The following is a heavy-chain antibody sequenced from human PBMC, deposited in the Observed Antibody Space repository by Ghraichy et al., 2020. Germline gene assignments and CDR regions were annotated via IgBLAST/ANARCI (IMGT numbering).Heavy chain of an antibody. D-gene: IGHD6-6*01. Sequence: PETLSLTCTVSGGSISSYYWSWIRQPPGKGLEWIGYIYDSGSTNYNPSLKSRVTISVDTSKNQFSLKLSSVTAADTAVYYCAREGQLGYFAYWGQGTLVTVSS. J-gene: IGHJ4*02. CDR1: GGSISSYY. V-gene: IGHV4-59*01. CDR3: AREGQLGYFAY. CDR2: IYDSGST.